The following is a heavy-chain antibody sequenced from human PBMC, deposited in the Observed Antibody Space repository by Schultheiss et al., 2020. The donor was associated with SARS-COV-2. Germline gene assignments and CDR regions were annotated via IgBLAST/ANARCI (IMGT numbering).Heavy chain of an antibody. V-gene: IGHV4-59*01. J-gene: IGHJ4*02. CDR2: LYYSGST. CDR3: ARHIANIAAAGFVDY. Sequence: SQTLSLTCTVSGGSISSYYWSWIRQPPGRGLEWIGTLYYSGSTYINPSLRSRVTISVDTSKNQFSLKLSSVTAADTAVYYCARHIANIAAAGFVDYWGQGTLVTVSS. D-gene: IGHD6-13*01. CDR1: GGSISSYY.